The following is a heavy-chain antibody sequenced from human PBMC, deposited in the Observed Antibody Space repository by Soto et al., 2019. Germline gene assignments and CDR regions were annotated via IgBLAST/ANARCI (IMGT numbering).Heavy chain of an antibody. D-gene: IGHD6-6*01. CDR3: ARGPPYSSCRGYWFDP. J-gene: IGHJ5*02. V-gene: IGHV4-59*01. CDR1: GGSISSYY. CDR2: IYYSGTT. Sequence: QVQLQESGPGLVKPSETLSLTCSVSGGSISSYYWSWIRQPPGKGLEWIGYIYYSGTTNYNPSLKSRVTISVDTSKSQFSLKLSSVTAADTAVYYCARGPPYSSCRGYWFDPLGQGALVTVSS.